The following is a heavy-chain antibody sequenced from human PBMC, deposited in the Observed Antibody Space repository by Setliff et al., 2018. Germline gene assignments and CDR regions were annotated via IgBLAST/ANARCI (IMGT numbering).Heavy chain of an antibody. V-gene: IGHV4-59*02. CDR1: GGSVRGYY. Sequence: PSETLSLTCTVSGGSVRGYYWSWIRQPPGKGLEWIGYMYYSGDTNYNPSLKSRVTISVDTSKNQFSLKLSSVTAADTAVYYCARGGTSTFWDWGQGTLVTVSS. CDR3: ARGGTSTFWD. J-gene: IGHJ4*02. CDR2: MYYSGDT. D-gene: IGHD1-1*01.